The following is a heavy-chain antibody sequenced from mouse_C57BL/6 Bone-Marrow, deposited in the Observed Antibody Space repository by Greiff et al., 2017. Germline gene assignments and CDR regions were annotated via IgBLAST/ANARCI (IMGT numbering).Heavy chain of an antibody. D-gene: IGHD2-2*01. CDR1: GYTFTGHW. CDR2: ILPGSGSS. J-gene: IGHJ4*01. V-gene: IGHV1-9*01. Sequence: QVQLQQSGAELMKPGASVKLFCKATGYTFTGHWIEWVKQRPGHGLEWIGEILPGSGSSNYNEKFKGKATVTAATSSNPVYLQPSSLTTEDADNYYSAREGLYAMDCWGQGTAVTVSA. CDR3: AREGLYAMDC.